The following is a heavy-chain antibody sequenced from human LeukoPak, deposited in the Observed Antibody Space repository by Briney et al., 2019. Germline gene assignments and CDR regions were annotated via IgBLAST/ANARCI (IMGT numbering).Heavy chain of an antibody. D-gene: IGHD6-13*01. J-gene: IGHJ4*02. CDR1: GGSFSGYY. V-gene: IGHV4-34*01. Sequence: SETLSLTCAVYGGSFSGYYWSWIRQPPGKGLEWIGEINHSGSTNYNPSLKSRATMSVDTSKNQFSLKLMSVTAADTAVYYCARGGSGSSWSTFDYWGQGNLVTVSS. CDR3: ARGGSGSSWSTFDY. CDR2: INHSGST.